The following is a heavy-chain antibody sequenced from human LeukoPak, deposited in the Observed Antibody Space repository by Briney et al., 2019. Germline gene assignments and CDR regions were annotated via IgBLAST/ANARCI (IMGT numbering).Heavy chain of an antibody. J-gene: IGHJ6*02. V-gene: IGHV3-30-3*01. CDR2: ISYDGSNK. CDR3: ARDAMITFGGVIVYYYYYGMDV. D-gene: IGHD3-16*02. Sequence: GRSLRLSCAASGFTFSSYAMHWVRQAPGKGLEWVAVISYDGSNKYYADSVKGRFTISRDNSKNTLYLQMNSLRAEDTAVYYCARDAMITFGGVIVYYYYYGMDVWGQGTTVTVSS. CDR1: GFTFSSYA.